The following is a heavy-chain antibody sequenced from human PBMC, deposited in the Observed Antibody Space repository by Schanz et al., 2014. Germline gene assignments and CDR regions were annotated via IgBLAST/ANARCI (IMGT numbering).Heavy chain of an antibody. CDR1: GFSVGNKY. D-gene: IGHD3-10*01. J-gene: IGHJ4*02. CDR3: ARGGFGEVSYFDY. Sequence: EVQLVESGGGLVQPGGSLRLSCAASGFSVGNKYMNWVRQAPGKGLEWISYITYNGGTIYYADSVKGRFTISRDNSKNSLFLQMNSLRPEDTAVYYCARGGFGEVSYFDYWGQGTLVTVSS. V-gene: IGHV3-48*01. CDR2: ITYNGGTI.